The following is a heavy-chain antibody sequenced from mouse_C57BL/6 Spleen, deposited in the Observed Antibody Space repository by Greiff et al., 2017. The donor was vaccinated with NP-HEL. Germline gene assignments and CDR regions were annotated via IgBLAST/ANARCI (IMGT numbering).Heavy chain of an antibody. CDR2: IYPGDGDT. CDR3: ARYGSSFRSFDY. Sequence: QVQLKQSGAELVKPGASVKISCKASGYAFSSYWMNWVKQRPGKGLEWIGQIYPGDGDTNYNGKFKGKATLTADKSSSTAYMQLSSLTSEDSAVYFCARYGSSFRSFDYWGQGTTLTVSS. J-gene: IGHJ2*01. CDR1: GYAFSSYW. D-gene: IGHD1-1*01. V-gene: IGHV1-80*01.